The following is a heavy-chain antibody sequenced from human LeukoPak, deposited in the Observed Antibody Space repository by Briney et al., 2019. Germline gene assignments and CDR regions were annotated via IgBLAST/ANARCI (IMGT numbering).Heavy chain of an antibody. CDR3: ARSFYGDLLFDY. D-gene: IGHD4-17*01. CDR1: GGSISSSSYY. CDR2: IYYSGST. Sequence: SETLSLTCTVSGGSISSSSYYWGWIRQPPGKGLEWIGYIYYSGSTNYNPSLKSRVTISVDTSKNQFSLKLSSVTAADTAVYYCARSFYGDLLFDYWGQGTLVTVSS. V-gene: IGHV4-61*05. J-gene: IGHJ4*02.